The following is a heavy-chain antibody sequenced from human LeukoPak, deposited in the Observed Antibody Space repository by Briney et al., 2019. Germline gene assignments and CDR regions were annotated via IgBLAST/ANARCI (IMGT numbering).Heavy chain of an antibody. Sequence: SETLSLTCAVYGGSFSGYYWSWIRQPPGKGLEWIGEISHSGSTNYNPSLKSRVTMSVDTSKNQFSLKLSSVTAADTAVYYCARAAAEYSYGWAYYFDYWGQGTLVTVSS. CDR2: ISHSGST. D-gene: IGHD5-18*01. CDR1: GGSFSGYY. J-gene: IGHJ4*02. CDR3: ARAAAEYSYGWAYYFDY. V-gene: IGHV4-34*01.